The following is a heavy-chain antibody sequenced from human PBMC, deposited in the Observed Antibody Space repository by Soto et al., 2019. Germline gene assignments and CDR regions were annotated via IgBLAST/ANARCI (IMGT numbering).Heavy chain of an antibody. D-gene: IGHD2-21*02. CDR3: AKNNVVTATPYYFDY. V-gene: IGHV3-23*01. CDR2: ISGSGGST. J-gene: IGHJ4*02. CDR1: EFTLSSYA. Sequence: PGGPRRFSCAASEFTLSSYAMSWVRQAQGKGLEWVSAISGSGGSTYYADSVKGRFTNSRDNSKHTLNLQRNSVRAEDTSVYYRAKNNVVTATPYYFDYWGQGTLVTVSS.